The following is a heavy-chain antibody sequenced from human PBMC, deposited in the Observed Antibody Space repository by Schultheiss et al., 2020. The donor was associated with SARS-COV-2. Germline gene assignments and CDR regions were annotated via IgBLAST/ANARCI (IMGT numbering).Heavy chain of an antibody. D-gene: IGHD6-13*01. CDR2: ISAYNGNT. CDR3: ARGRAAARGGRYYYYMDV. Sequence: ASVKVSCKASGGTFSSYAISWVRQAPGQGLEWMGRISAYNGNTNYAQKLQGRVSFTRSTSISTAYMELSSLRSEDTAVYYCARGRAAARGGRYYYYMDVWGKGTTVTVSS. J-gene: IGHJ6*03. V-gene: IGHV1-8*03. CDR1: GGTFSSYA.